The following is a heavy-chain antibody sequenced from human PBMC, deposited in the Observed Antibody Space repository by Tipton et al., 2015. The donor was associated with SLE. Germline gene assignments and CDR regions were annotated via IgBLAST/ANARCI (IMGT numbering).Heavy chain of an antibody. D-gene: IGHD4-17*01. CDR2: IWYDGSNK. CDR1: GFTFSSYG. CDR3: AKGRGYGDLRGAFDI. Sequence: SLRLSCAASGFTFSSYGMHWVRQAPGKGLEWVAVIWYDGSNKYYAGSVKGRFTISRDNSKNTLYLQMNSLRAEDTAVYYCAKGRGYGDLRGAFDIWGQGTMVTVSS. V-gene: IGHV3-30*18. J-gene: IGHJ3*02.